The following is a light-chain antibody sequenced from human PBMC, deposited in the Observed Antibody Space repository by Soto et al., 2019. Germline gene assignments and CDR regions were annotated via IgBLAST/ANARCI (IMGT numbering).Light chain of an antibody. CDR3: QQYNNWPLT. CDR2: HAA. CDR1: QSISSN. J-gene: IGKJ1*01. V-gene: IGKV3-15*01. Sequence: EIAMMQSPATLSVSPGERATLSCRASQSISSNLAWYQQKPGQAPSLLIYHAAARATGTPARFSGSGSGTEFTLTISSLQSEDFALYYCQQYNNWPLTFGQGTKVEIK.